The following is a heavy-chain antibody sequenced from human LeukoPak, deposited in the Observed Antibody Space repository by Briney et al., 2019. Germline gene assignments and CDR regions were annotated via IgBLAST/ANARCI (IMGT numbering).Heavy chain of an antibody. CDR1: GGSISSSSYY. J-gene: IGHJ4*02. CDR2: IYYSGST. CDR3: ARHVRSSGDYASLYYFDY. Sequence: PSETLSLTCTVSGGSISSSSYYWGWIRQPPGKGLEWIGSIYYSGSTYYNPSLKSRATISVDTSKNQFSLKLSSVTAADTAVYYCARHVRSSGDYASLYYFDYWGQGTLVTVSS. D-gene: IGHD4-17*01. V-gene: IGHV4-39*01.